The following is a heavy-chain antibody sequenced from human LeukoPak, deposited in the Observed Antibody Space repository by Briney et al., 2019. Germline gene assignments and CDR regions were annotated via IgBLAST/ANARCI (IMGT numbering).Heavy chain of an antibody. CDR1: GFTFSAYS. Sequence: GGSLRLSCAASGFTFSAYSMTWVRQAPGKGLEWISHIDGTSRIIYYADSVKGRFTISRDNAKNSLYLQVNSLRAEDTAVYYCAREKGGWSDCWGQGTLVTVSP. CDR3: AREKGGWSDC. D-gene: IGHD2-15*01. V-gene: IGHV3-48*01. J-gene: IGHJ4*02. CDR2: IDGTSRII.